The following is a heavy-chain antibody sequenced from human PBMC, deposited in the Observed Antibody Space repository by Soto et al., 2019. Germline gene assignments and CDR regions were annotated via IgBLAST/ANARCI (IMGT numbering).Heavy chain of an antibody. CDR1: GYTFTGYY. J-gene: IGHJ5*02. CDR3: ARDAQVCTSTSCYDWFAP. Sequence: ASVKVSCKASGYTFTGYYMHWVRQAPGQGLEWMGWINPNSGGTNYAQKFQGRVTMTRDTSISTAYMELSRLRSDDTAVYYCARDAQVCTSTSCYDWFAPWGQGTLVTVSS. CDR2: INPNSGGT. V-gene: IGHV1-2*02. D-gene: IGHD2-2*01.